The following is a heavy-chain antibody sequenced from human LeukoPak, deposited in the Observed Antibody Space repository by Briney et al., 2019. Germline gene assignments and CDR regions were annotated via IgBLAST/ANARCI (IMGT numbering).Heavy chain of an antibody. CDR2: ISGSGGST. J-gene: IGHJ5*02. CDR1: GFTFSSYG. D-gene: IGHD3-10*01. V-gene: IGHV3-23*01. Sequence: GGSLRLSCAASGFTFSSYGMSWVRQAPGKGLEWVSAISGSGGSTYYADSVKGRFTISRDNSKNTLYLQMNSLGAEDTAVYYCAKDPYYYGSGMSWGWFDPWGQGTLVTVSS. CDR3: AKDPYYYGSGMSWGWFDP.